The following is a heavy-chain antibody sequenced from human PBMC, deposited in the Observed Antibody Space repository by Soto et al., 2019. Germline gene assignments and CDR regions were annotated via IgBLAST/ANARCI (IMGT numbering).Heavy chain of an antibody. D-gene: IGHD3-22*01. Sequence: PGGSLRLSCAASGFTFSSYAMHWVRQAPGKGLEWVAVISYDGSNKYYANSVKGRFTISRDNSKNTLYLQMNSLRAEDTVVYYCAGYSMYYYDSSGYYFDYWGQGTLVTVSS. CDR1: GFTFSSYA. CDR2: ISYDGSNK. V-gene: IGHV3-30-3*02. CDR3: AGYSMYYYDSSGYYFDY. J-gene: IGHJ4*02.